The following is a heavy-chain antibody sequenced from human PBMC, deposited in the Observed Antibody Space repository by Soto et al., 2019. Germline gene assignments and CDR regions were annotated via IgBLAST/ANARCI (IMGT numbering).Heavy chain of an antibody. Sequence: GGSLRLSCAASGFTFSSYAMSWVRQAPGKGLEWVSAISGSGGSTYYADSVKGRFTISRDNSKNTLYLQMNSLRAEDTAVYYCADGGSSWYGYFDYWGQGTLVTVSS. D-gene: IGHD6-13*01. CDR1: GFTFSSYA. CDR2: ISGSGGST. V-gene: IGHV3-23*01. CDR3: ADGGSSWYGYFDY. J-gene: IGHJ4*02.